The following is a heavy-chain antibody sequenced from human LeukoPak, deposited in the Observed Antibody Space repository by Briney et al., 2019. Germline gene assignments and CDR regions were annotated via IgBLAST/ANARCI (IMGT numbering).Heavy chain of an antibody. Sequence: GGSLRLSCTASGFTFGDYAMSWVRQAPGKGLEWVSVIYSGGSTYYADSVKGRFTISRDNSKNTLYLQMNSLRAEDTAVYYCARGISLYYYGSGSLYFDYWGQGTLVTVSS. J-gene: IGHJ4*02. CDR1: GFTFGDYA. CDR2: IYSGGST. CDR3: ARGISLYYYGSGSLYFDY. D-gene: IGHD3-10*01. V-gene: IGHV3-66*01.